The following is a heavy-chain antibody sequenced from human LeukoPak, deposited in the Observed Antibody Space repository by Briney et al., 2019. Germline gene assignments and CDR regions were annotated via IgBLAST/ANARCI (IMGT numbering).Heavy chain of an antibody. CDR2: ISYSGST. D-gene: IGHD6-25*01. CDR1: GGSISSSSYY. V-gene: IGHV4-39*02. Sequence: SETLSLTCTFSGGSISSSSYYWGWIRQPPGKGLEWIGSISYSGSTYYNPSLKSRVTISVDTSKNQLSLKLSPVTAADTAVYYCARDQPGYQTYGFHAFDIWGQGTMVTVSS. J-gene: IGHJ3*02. CDR3: ARDQPGYQTYGFHAFDI.